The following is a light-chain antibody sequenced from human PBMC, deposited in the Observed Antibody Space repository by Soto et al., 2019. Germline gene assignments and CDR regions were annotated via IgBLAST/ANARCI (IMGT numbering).Light chain of an antibody. V-gene: IGKV3-15*01. Sequence: EIVMTQSPATLSVSPGERATLSCRASQSVSSDLAGYHQKPGQDPRLLIYGASTRATGIPARFSGSGSGTEFTLAINSLQSEDFAVYYCQQYNNWPRTCGQGTKVEIK. CDR3: QQYNNWPRT. CDR2: GAS. CDR1: QSVSSD. J-gene: IGKJ1*01.